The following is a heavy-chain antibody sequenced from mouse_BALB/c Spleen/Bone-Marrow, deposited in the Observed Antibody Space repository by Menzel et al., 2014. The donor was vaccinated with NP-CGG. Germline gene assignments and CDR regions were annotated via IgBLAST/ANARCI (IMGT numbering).Heavy chain of an antibody. D-gene: IGHD1-1*01. Sequence: VQLQQSGAELVKPGASVKLSCKASGYTFTSYYMYWVKQRPEQGLEWIGRIDPANGNTKYDPKFQGKATITADTSSNTAYLQLSSLTSEDTAVYYCASYYHGSSGFAYWGQGTLVTVSA. CDR2: IDPANGNT. CDR3: ASYYHGSSGFAY. V-gene: IGHV14-3*02. CDR1: GYTFTSYY. J-gene: IGHJ3*01.